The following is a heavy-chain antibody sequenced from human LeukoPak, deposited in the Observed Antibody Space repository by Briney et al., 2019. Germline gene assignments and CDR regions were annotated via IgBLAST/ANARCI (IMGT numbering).Heavy chain of an antibody. D-gene: IGHD2-2*01. CDR3: ARDFEYCSSTTCLHAFDN. V-gene: IGHV4-61*02. Sequence: PSETLSLTCTVSGGSISSDSYFWNWIRQPAGKGLEWIGRIYATGNTMYNPSLKSRVTVSVDTSKNQFSLKLSSVTAADTAVYYCARDFEYCSSTTCLHAFDNWGQGTMVTVSS. CDR1: GGSISSDSYF. J-gene: IGHJ3*02. CDR2: IYATGNT.